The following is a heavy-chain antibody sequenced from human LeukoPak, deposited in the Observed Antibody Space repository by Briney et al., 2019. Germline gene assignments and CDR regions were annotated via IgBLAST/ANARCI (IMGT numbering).Heavy chain of an antibody. J-gene: IGHJ3*02. CDR2: IKQDGSEK. Sequence: PGGSLRLSCAASGLTFSSYWMSWVRQAPGKGLEWVANIKQDGSEKYYVDSVKGRFTISRDNAKNSLYLQMNSLRAEDTAVYYCARDGVDYYDSSGYYSWMAFDIWGQGTMVTVSS. V-gene: IGHV3-7*01. D-gene: IGHD3-22*01. CDR1: GLTFSSYW. CDR3: ARDGVDYYDSSGYYSWMAFDI.